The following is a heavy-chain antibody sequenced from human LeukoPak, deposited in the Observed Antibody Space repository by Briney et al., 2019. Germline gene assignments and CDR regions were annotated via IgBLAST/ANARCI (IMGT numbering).Heavy chain of an antibody. Sequence: PSETLPLTCTVSGDSISRGYYWVWIRQPPGKGLEWIGYIHSSGNTYYNPSLQNRLIISRDTTEDPLSLTLTSVTAADTAVYFCASGYGSGWLDSWGQGTQVTVSS. J-gene: IGHJ5*01. CDR1: GDSISRGYY. V-gene: IGHV4-31*03. CDR2: IHSSGNT. D-gene: IGHD3-22*01. CDR3: ASGYGSGWLDS.